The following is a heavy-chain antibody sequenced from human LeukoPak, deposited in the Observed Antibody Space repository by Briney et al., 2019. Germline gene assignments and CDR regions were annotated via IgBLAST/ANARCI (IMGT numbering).Heavy chain of an antibody. V-gene: IGHV3-23*01. J-gene: IGHJ6*02. D-gene: IGHD2-15*01. Sequence: PGGSLRLSCVASGFTFSSYAMSWVRQAPGKGLEWVSAISGSGGSTYYADSVKGRFTISRDNSKNTLYLQMNSLRAEDTAVYYCAKATPRRYYYGMDVWGQGTTVTVSS. CDR1: GFTFSSYA. CDR2: ISGSGGST. CDR3: AKATPRRYYYGMDV.